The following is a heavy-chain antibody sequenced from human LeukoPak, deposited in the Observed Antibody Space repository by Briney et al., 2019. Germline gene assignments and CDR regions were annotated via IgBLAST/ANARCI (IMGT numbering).Heavy chain of an antibody. J-gene: IGHJ5*02. Sequence: ASVKVSCKASGYTLTGYYMHWVRQAPGQGLEWMGWINPNSGGTNYAQKFQGRVTMTRDTSISTAYMELSRLRSDDTAVYYCARDGASNPLIPFDPWGQGTLVTVSS. D-gene: IGHD4-11*01. CDR1: GYTLTGYY. CDR3: ARDGASNPLIPFDP. CDR2: INPNSGGT. V-gene: IGHV1-2*02.